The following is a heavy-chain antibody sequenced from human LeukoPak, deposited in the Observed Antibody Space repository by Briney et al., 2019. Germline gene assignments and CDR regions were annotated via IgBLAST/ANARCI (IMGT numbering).Heavy chain of an antibody. V-gene: IGHV3-30*03. CDR1: GFTFNRCW. Sequence: GGSLRLSCVVSGFTFNRCWMHWVRQAPGKGLEWVALISYDGTDKYYADSVKGRFTISRDNSKNTLYLQTNSLRTEDTAVYYCARGSIDWQAVAFDCWGQGTLVTVSS. D-gene: IGHD2-21*01. CDR3: ARGSIDWQAVAFDC. J-gene: IGHJ4*02. CDR2: ISYDGTDK.